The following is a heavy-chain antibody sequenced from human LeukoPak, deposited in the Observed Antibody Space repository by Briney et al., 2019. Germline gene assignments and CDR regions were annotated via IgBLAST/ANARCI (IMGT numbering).Heavy chain of an antibody. V-gene: IGHV1-2*02. CDR2: INPNSGGT. J-gene: IGHJ4*02. D-gene: IGHD1-26*01. CDR3: AREAKIVGATIFDY. Sequence: GASVKVSCRASGYTFTGYYMHWVRQAPGQGLEWMGWINPNSGGTNYAQKFQGRVTMTRDTSISTAYMELSRLRSDDTAVCYCAREAKIVGATIFDYWGQGTLVTVSS. CDR1: GYTFTGYY.